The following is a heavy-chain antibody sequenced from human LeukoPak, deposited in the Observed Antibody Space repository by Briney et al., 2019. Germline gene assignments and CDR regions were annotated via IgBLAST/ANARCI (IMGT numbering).Heavy chain of an antibody. CDR3: TTDQITMVNYYYYMDV. J-gene: IGHJ6*03. CDR2: IKSQVPGGSTDYAT. CDR1: GFSFKTAW. V-gene: IGHV3-15*01. Sequence: GGSLRLSCAATGFSFKTAWMSWVRHAPGRGPEWVGRIKSQVPGGSTDYATDYAAPVRGRFTISRDDSKNTLYLQMNSLKTEDTAVYYCTTDQITMVNYYYYMDVWGKGTTVTVSS. D-gene: IGHD3-10*01.